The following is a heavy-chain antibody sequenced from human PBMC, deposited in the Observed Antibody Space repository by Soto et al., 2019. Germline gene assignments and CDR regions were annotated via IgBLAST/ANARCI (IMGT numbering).Heavy chain of an antibody. CDR1: GYLFTAYS. V-gene: IGHV1-46*01. CDR3: AREENCSGGTCYSEYFHR. Sequence: ASVKVSCKASGYLFTAYSMHWVRLAPGQGLEWMGVVNPSGGSTKYAQNFQGRVTMTRDTSTTTIYMELSSLRSDDTAIYYCAREENCSGGTCYSEYFHRWGQGTLVTV. D-gene: IGHD2-15*01. CDR2: VNPSGGST. J-gene: IGHJ1*01.